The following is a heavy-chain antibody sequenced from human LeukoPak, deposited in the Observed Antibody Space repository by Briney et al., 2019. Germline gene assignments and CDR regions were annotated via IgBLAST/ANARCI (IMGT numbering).Heavy chain of an antibody. Sequence: SETLSLTCTVSGGSISSSSYYWGWIRQPPGKGLEWIGEINHSGNTNYNPSLKSRVTISVDTSKNQFSLKLSSVTAADTAVYHCARGVSSLGNWFDPWGQGTLVTVSS. CDR1: GGSISSSSYY. V-gene: IGHV4-39*07. J-gene: IGHJ5*02. CDR3: ARGVSSLGNWFDP. D-gene: IGHD2-2*01. CDR2: INHSGNT.